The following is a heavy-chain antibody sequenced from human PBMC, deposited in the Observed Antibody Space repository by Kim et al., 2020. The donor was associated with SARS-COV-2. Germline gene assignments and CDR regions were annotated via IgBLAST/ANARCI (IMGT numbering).Heavy chain of an antibody. D-gene: IGHD1-20*01. CDR1: GYSFSSFW. CDR2: IYPGDSDT. V-gene: IGHV5-51*01. J-gene: IGHJ4*02. CDR3: ARQSGYNALRDFDN. Sequence: GESLKISCKVSGYSFSSFWIGWVRQLPGKGLEWMGIIYPGDSDTTYSPSFQGHVTISVDKSNTTAYLQWSSLQASDTAIYYCARQSGYNALRDFDNWGQGTLVTVSS.